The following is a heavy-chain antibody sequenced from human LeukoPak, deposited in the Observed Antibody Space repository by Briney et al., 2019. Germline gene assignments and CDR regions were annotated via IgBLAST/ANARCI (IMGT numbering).Heavy chain of an antibody. D-gene: IGHD5-12*01. J-gene: IGHJ3*02. CDR3: AKDWGRPYSGYDFDAFDI. Sequence: GGSLRLSCAASGFTFSSYEMNWVRQAPGKGLEWVAVISYDGSNKYYADSVKGRFTISRDNSKNTLYLQMNSLRAEDTAVYYCAKDWGRPYSGYDFDAFDIWGQGTMVTVSS. CDR2: ISYDGSNK. CDR1: GFTFSSYE. V-gene: IGHV3-30*18.